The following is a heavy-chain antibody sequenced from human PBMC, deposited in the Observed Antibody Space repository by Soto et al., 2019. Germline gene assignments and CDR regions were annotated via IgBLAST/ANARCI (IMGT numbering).Heavy chain of an antibody. CDR1: GGSISSYY. CDR2: IYYSGST. CDR3: ARVDYYDSSGYYLDY. J-gene: IGHJ4*02. Sequence: SETLSLTCTVPGGSISSYYWSWIRQPPGKGLEWIGYIYYSGSTNYNPSLKSRVTISVDTSKNQFSLKLSSVTAADTAVYYCARVDYYDSSGYYLDYWGQGTLVTVSS. D-gene: IGHD3-22*01. V-gene: IGHV4-59*01.